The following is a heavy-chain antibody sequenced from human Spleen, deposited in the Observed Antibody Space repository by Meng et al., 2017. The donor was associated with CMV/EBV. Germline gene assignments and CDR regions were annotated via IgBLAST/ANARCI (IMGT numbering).Heavy chain of an antibody. V-gene: IGHV5-51*01. CDR2: IYPGDSDT. D-gene: IGHD2-21*02. CDR3: ARHFGGDSSGAYDI. Sequence: GGSLRLSCKGSGYSFTSYWIGWVRQMPGKGLEWMGIIYPGDSDTRYSPSFQGQVTISADKSISTAYLQWSGLKASDTAMYYCARHFGGDSSGAYDIWGQGTMVTVSS. J-gene: IGHJ3*02. CDR1: GYSFTSYW.